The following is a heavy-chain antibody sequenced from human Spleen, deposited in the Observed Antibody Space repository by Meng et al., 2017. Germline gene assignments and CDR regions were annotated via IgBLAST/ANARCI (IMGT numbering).Heavy chain of an antibody. J-gene: IGHJ4*02. D-gene: IGHD4-11*01. CDR1: GGSISSYY. V-gene: IGHV4-59*01. CDR2: MYYSGST. Sequence: QVQLQESGPGLVKPSETLSRTCTVSGGSISSYYRSWIRQPPGKGPEWIGYMYYSGSTNYNPSLKSRVTMSTDTSKNQFSLRLSSVTAADTAVYYCARAPMTTVPFFDYWGQGILVTVSS. CDR3: ARAPMTTVPFFDY.